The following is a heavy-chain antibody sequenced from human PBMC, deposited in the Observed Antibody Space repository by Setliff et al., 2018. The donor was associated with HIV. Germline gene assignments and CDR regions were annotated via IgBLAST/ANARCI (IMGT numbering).Heavy chain of an antibody. J-gene: IGHJ6*02. Sequence: ETLSLTCKVSGASMSSYYWSWVRQPPGKGLEWIGYIYNSGYSNSKPSLKSRVTMSLDTSKNQFSLELTSVTAADTAVYFCARGDGYRSNDAYYDTGMDVWGQGITVTVSS. D-gene: IGHD5-12*01. CDR3: ARGDGYRSNDAYYDTGMDV. V-gene: IGHV4-59*01. CDR1: GASMSSYY. CDR2: IYNSGYS.